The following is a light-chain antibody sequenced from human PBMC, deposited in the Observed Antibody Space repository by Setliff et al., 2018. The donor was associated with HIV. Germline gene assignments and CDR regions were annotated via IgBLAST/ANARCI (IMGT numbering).Light chain of an antibody. CDR3: SSYTSSSTIYV. CDR1: SSDVGGYNY. Sequence: LAQPASVSGSPGQSITISCTGTSSDVGGYNYVSWYQQHPGKAPKLMIYDVSKRPSGVSNRFSGSKSGNTASLAISGLQAEDEANYYCSSYTSSSTIYVFGTGTKVTVL. CDR2: DVS. V-gene: IGLV2-14*01. J-gene: IGLJ1*01.